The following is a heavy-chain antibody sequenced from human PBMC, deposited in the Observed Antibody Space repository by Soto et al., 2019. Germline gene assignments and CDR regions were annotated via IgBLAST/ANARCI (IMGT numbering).Heavy chain of an antibody. CDR1: GFTFSNYA. Sequence: GGSLRLSCAASGFTFSNYAMSWVRQAPGKGLEWVSAIGGSGDWTYYADAVKGRFTISRDNAKNTLSLQMNSLRAEDTAVYYCAREIYDDYDSSGFDHWGQGTLVTVSS. D-gene: IGHD3-22*01. CDR2: IGGSGDWT. J-gene: IGHJ4*02. CDR3: AREIYDDYDSSGFDH. V-gene: IGHV3-23*01.